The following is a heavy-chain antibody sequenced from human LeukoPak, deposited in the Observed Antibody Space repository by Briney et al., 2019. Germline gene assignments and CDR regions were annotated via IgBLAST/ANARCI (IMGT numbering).Heavy chain of an antibody. V-gene: IGHV1-46*01. D-gene: IGHD2-21*01. Sequence: GASVKVSCKASGYTFTSYYMHWVRQAPGQGLEWMGIIDPSGGGTSYAQKFQGRVTMTRDTSTSTVYMELSSLRSEDTAVYYCARDSHHLAYCGGDCYYGFDYWGQGTLVTVSS. CDR3: ARDSHHLAYCGGDCYYGFDY. J-gene: IGHJ4*02. CDR2: IDPSGGGT. CDR1: GYTFTSYY.